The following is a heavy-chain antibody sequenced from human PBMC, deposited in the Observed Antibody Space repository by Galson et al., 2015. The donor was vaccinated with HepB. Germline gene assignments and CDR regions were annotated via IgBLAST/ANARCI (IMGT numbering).Heavy chain of an antibody. Sequence: SLRLSCAASGFTFSSYSMNWVRQAPGKGLEWVSSISSSSSYIYYADSVKGRFTISRDNAKNSLYLQMNSLRAEDTAVYYCASRGGYGDYDAFDIWGQGTMVTVSS. D-gene: IGHD4-17*01. V-gene: IGHV3-21*01. CDR1: GFTFSSYS. CDR2: ISSSSSYI. CDR3: ASRGGYGDYDAFDI. J-gene: IGHJ3*02.